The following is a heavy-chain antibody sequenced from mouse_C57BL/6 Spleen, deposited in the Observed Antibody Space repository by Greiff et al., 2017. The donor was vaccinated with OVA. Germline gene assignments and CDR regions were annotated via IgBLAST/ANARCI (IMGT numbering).Heavy chain of an antibody. J-gene: IGHJ2*01. V-gene: IGHV1-62-2*01. CDR3: ARHEDRDDGGPYFDY. D-gene: IGHD1-1*01. CDR1: GYTFTEYT. Sequence: QVQLKESGAELVKPGASVKLSCKASGYTFTEYTIHWVKQRSGQGLEWIGWFYPGSGSIKYNEKFKDKATLTADKSSSTVYMELSRLTSEDSAVYFCARHEDRDDGGPYFDYWGQGTTLTVSS. CDR2: FYPGSGSI.